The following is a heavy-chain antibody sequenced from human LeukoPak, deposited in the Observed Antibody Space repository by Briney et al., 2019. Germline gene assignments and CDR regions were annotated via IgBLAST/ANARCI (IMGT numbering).Heavy chain of an antibody. V-gene: IGHV3-30-3*01. Sequence: GGSLRLSCAAYGFTFSSYAMHWVRQAPGKGLEWVAVISYDGSNKYYADSVKGRFTISRDNSKNTLYLQMNSLRAEDTAVYYCARDLFFDYWGQGTLVTVSS. J-gene: IGHJ4*02. CDR3: ARDLFFDY. CDR1: GFTFSSYA. CDR2: ISYDGSNK.